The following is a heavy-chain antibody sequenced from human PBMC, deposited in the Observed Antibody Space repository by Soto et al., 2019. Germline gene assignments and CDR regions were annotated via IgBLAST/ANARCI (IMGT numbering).Heavy chain of an antibody. Sequence: QVQLVQSGAEVKKPGASVKVSCKASGYTFTSYDINWVRQATGQGLEWMGWMNPNTGNTVYAQRFQGRVNMTRNTSITTAYMELSSLRSEDTAVYFCARVLLWFGGSSHYYYMDVWGKGTTVTVSS. J-gene: IGHJ6*03. V-gene: IGHV1-8*01. CDR2: MNPNTGNT. D-gene: IGHD3-10*01. CDR3: ARVLLWFGGSSHYYYMDV. CDR1: GYTFTSYD.